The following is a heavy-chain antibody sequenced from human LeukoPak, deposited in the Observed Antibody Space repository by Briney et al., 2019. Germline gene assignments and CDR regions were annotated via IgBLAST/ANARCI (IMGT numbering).Heavy chain of an antibody. D-gene: IGHD3-3*01. J-gene: IGHJ4*02. CDR3: ARNYDFWSGYYGDYYSFDY. CDR1: GYTFTSYY. CDR2: INPSGGST. V-gene: IGHV1-46*01. Sequence: GASVKVSCKASGYTFTSYYMHWVRQAPGQGLEWMGIINPSGGSTSYAQKFQGRVTMTRDTSISTAYMELSRLRSDDTAVYYCARNYDFWSGYYGDYYSFDYWGQGTLVTVSS.